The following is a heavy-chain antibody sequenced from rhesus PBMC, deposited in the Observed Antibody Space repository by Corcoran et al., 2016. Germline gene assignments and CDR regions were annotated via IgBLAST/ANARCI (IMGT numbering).Heavy chain of an antibody. CDR2: ISCCSWCP. J-gene: IGHJ3*01. CDR3: ASLNTDAFDF. Sequence: QVQLQESGPGLVKPSETLSLTCAVSGGHVSSSNWWRWISQPPGKGLEWIWEISCCSWCPYHNPSRYIRVTISTATSKNLFSLKLSAVTAADTAVYYCASLNTDAFDFWGQGLRVTVSS. V-gene: IGHV4-65*01. D-gene: IGHD4-23*01. CDR1: GGHVSSSNW.